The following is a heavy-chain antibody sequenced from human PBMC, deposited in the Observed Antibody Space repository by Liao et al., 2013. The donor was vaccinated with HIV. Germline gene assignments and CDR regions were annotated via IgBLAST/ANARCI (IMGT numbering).Heavy chain of an antibody. CDR1: GGSISSYS. J-gene: IGHJ4*02. CDR2: IYPRGGS. V-gene: IGHV4-4*07. CDR3: ARGVPPDF. D-gene: IGHD5/OR15-5a*01. Sequence: QVQLQESGPGLVKPSETLSLTCTVSGGSISSYSWNWIRQPAGKGLEWIGRIYPRGGSNYSPSLKNRVMMSVDTSKNQFSLKLSSVTAADTAVYFCARGVPPDFWGQGTLVIVSS.